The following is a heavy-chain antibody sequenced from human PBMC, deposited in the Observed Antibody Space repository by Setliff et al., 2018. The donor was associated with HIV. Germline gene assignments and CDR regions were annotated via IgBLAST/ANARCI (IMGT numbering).Heavy chain of an antibody. J-gene: IGHJ4*02. Sequence: SVKVSCKASGYTFSTYDVSWVRQAPGQGLEWMGGIIPIFGTANYAQKFEGRVTITADKSTSTAYMEVNSLRSEDTALYYCTKDISNIVGATTNHFQYWGQGTLVTVSS. CDR3: TKDISNIVGATTNHFQY. V-gene: IGHV1-69*06. CDR1: GYTFSTYD. CDR2: IIPIFGTA. D-gene: IGHD1-26*01.